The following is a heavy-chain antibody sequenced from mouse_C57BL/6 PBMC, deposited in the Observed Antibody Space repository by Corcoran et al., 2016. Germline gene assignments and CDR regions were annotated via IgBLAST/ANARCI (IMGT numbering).Heavy chain of an antibody. Sequence: EVQLQQSGPELVKPGASVKISCKASGYTFTDYYMNWVKQSHGKSLERIGDINPNNGGTSYKQKFKGKATLTVDKSSRTAYMELRSLTSEDSAVYYCARDYAMDYLGQGTAVTVSS. CDR3: ARDYAMDY. J-gene: IGHJ4*01. CDR2: INPNNGGT. CDR1: GYTFTDYY. V-gene: IGHV1-26*01.